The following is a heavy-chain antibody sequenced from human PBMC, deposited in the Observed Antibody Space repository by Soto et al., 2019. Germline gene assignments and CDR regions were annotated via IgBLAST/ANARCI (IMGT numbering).Heavy chain of an antibody. J-gene: IGHJ3*02. Sequence: SVKVSCKASGDTFSTYTVSWVRQAPGQGLEWMGRIIPILEIANYAQRFQGRVTITADTSTNTAYMELYSLRSEDTAMYYCAREKDYGDYFYAFDTWGQGTMVTVSS. CDR3: AREKDYGDYFYAFDT. D-gene: IGHD4-17*01. CDR1: GDTFSTYT. V-gene: IGHV1-69*04. CDR2: IIPILEIA.